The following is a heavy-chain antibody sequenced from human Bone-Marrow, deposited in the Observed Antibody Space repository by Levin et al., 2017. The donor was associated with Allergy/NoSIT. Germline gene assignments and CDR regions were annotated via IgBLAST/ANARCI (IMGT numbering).Heavy chain of an antibody. J-gene: IGHJ4*02. V-gene: IGHV3-66*01. CDR3: ARRPEGGKFDY. CDR1: GFTVSSNY. CDR2: IYSGGDT. D-gene: IGHD1-14*01. Sequence: GGSLRLSCAVSGFTVSSNYMSWVRQAPGKGLEWVSVIYSGGDTYYIDSVKGRFTISRDNSKNTLYLQMNSLRAEDTAVYYCARRPEGGKFDYWGQGILVTVSS.